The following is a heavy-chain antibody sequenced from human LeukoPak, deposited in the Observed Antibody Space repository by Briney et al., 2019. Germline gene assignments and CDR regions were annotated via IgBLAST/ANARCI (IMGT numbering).Heavy chain of an antibody. CDR2: ISSSGTYI. CDR1: GFTFSSYG. V-gene: IGHV3-21*01. Sequence: GGSLRLSCAASGFTFSSYGMNWVRQAPGKGLEWVSSISSSGTYIYFADSVKGRFTISRDNAKNTLYLQMNSLRAEDTAVYYCARGGSGLIDYWGQGTLVIVSS. CDR3: ARGGSGLIDY. D-gene: IGHD3-16*01. J-gene: IGHJ4*02.